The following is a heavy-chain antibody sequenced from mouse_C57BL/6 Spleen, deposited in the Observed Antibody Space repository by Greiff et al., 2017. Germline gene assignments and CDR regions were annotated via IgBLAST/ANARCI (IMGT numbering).Heavy chain of an antibody. J-gene: IGHJ4*01. CDR1: GFSLTSYG. CDR2: IWSGGST. Sequence: QVQLKESGPGLVQPSQSLSITCTVSGFSLTSYGVHWVRQSPGKGLEWLGVIWSGGSTDYNAAFISRLSISKDNSKSQVFFKMNSLQADDTAIYYCARKMRDLGSSYEGDAMDYWGQGTSVTVSS. V-gene: IGHV2-2*01. CDR3: ARKMRDLGSSYEGDAMDY. D-gene: IGHD1-1*01.